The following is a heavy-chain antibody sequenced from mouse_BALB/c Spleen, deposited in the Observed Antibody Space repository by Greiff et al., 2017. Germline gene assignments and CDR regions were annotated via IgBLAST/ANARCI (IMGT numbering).Heavy chain of an antibody. V-gene: IGHV10S3*01. CDR1: GFTFNTNA. CDR2: IRSKSNNYAT. CDR3: VREGDGNPFAY. J-gene: IGHJ3*01. Sequence: EVQLVETGGGLVQPKGSLKLSCAASGFTFNTNAMNWVRQAPGKGLEWVARIRSKSNNYATYYADSVKDRFTISRDDSQSMLYLQMNNLKTEDTAMYYCVREGDGNPFAYWGQGTLVTVSA. D-gene: IGHD2-1*01.